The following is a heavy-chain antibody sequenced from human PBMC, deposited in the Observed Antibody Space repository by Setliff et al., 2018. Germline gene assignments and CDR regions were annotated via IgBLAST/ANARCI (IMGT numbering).Heavy chain of an antibody. D-gene: IGHD2-2*01. Sequence: KVSCKASGYTFTTYGISWLRQAPGQGLEWMGWISAYAQKFQGRVTMTTDTSTSTAYMELRSLRSDDTAVYYCARGPLDFVVVPAAAKFDYWGQGTLVTVSS. CDR3: ARGPLDFVVVPAAAKFDY. V-gene: IGHV1-18*01. J-gene: IGHJ4*02. CDR1: GYTFTTYG. CDR2: ISA.